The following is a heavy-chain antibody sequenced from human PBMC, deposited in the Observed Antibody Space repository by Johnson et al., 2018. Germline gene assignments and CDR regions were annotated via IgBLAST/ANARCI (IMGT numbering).Heavy chain of an antibody. CDR1: GFTFDDYA. D-gene: IGHD6-19*01. Sequence: QVQLVESGGGLVQPGRSLRLSCAASGFTFDDYAMHWVRQAPGKGLEWVAVISYDGSNKYYADSVKGRFTISRDNSKNTLYLQMNSLRAEDTAVYYCAKRGFPGIAVADDAFDIWGQGTMVTVSS. CDR3: AKRGFPGIAVADDAFDI. J-gene: IGHJ3*02. CDR2: ISYDGSNK. V-gene: IGHV3-30*18.